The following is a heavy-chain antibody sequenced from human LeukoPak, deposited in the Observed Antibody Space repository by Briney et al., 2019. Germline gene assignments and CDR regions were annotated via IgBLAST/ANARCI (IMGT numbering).Heavy chain of an antibody. Sequence: GGSLRLSCAASGFTFSDDPMNWVRQAPGKGLEWVAHIRSSSLTISYADSVKGRFTISRDNAKNSLYLQMNSLRAEDTAVYYCARGPYSSNWYVDYWGQGTLVTVAS. J-gene: IGHJ4*02. CDR1: GFTFSDDP. CDR3: ARGPYSSNWYVDY. V-gene: IGHV3-48*01. CDR2: IRSSSLTI. D-gene: IGHD6-13*01.